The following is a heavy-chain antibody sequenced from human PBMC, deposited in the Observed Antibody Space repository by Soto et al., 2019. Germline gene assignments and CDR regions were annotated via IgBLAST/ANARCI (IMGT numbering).Heavy chain of an antibody. CDR1: GGSVSSGSYY. D-gene: IGHD2-2*01. CDR3: ARGHIVVVPAAIDWFDP. J-gene: IGHJ5*02. Sequence: PSETLSLTCTVSGGSVSSGSYYWSWIRQPPGKGLEWIGYIYYSGSTNYNPSLKRRVTISVDTSKNQFSLKLSSVTAADTAVYYCARGHIVVVPAAIDWFDPWGQGTRVTVSS. V-gene: IGHV4-61*01. CDR2: IYYSGST.